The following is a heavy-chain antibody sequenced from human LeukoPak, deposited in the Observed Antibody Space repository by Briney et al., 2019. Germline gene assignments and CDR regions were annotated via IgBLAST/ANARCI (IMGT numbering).Heavy chain of an antibody. CDR3: ARDSRLAAAGTNSYYYYMDV. J-gene: IGHJ6*03. V-gene: IGHV3-21*01. CDR1: GFTFSSYS. CDR2: ISNSSSYI. Sequence: GGSLRLSCAASGFTFSSYSMNWVRQAPGKGLEWVSSISNSSSYIYYADSVKGRFTISRDNAKNSLYLQMNSLRAEDTAVYYCARDSRLAAAGTNSYYYYMDVWGKGTTVTVSS. D-gene: IGHD6-13*01.